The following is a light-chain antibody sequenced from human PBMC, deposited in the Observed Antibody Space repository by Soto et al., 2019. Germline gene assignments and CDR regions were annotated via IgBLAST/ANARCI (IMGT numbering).Light chain of an antibody. CDR1: QSVSSN. Sequence: EIVMTQSPATLSVSPGERATLSCRASQSVSSNLAWYQQKPGQAPRLLIYGASTRATGIPARFSGSGSGTEFTLTISSLRSQAFAGYYCPQFNNSAPYTFGQGTNLEIK. CDR2: GAS. J-gene: IGKJ2*01. CDR3: PQFNNSAPYT. V-gene: IGKV3-15*01.